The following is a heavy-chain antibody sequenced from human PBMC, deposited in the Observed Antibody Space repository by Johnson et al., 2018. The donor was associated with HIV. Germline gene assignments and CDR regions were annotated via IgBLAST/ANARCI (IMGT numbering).Heavy chain of an antibody. D-gene: IGHD4-11*01. CDR2: ISWNSVTI. CDR3: ARVPCPPPTSPNYSNDACDS. J-gene: IGHJ3*02. CDR1: GFTFDDYA. V-gene: IGHV3-9*01. Sequence: VQLVESGGGVVQPGRSLRLSCAASGFTFDDYAMHWVRQVPGKGLEWVSGISWNSVTIGYADSVKGRFTISRDNAKNSLYLQMNSLRAEDTAVFYCARVPCPPPTSPNYSNDACDSWGQGTMVTGSS.